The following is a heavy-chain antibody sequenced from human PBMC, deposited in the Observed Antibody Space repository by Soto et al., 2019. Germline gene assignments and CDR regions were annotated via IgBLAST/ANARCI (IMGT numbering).Heavy chain of an antibody. V-gene: IGHV1-18*01. CDR2: ISAYNGNT. D-gene: IGHD5-12*01. CDR3: ARDGVDIVATMWFDP. Sequence: GASVKVSCKASGYTFTSYGISWVRQAPGQGLEWMGWISAYNGNTNYARKLQGRVTMTTDTSTSTAYMELRSLRSDDTAVYYCARDGVDIVATMWFDPWGQGTLVTVSS. J-gene: IGHJ5*02. CDR1: GYTFTSYG.